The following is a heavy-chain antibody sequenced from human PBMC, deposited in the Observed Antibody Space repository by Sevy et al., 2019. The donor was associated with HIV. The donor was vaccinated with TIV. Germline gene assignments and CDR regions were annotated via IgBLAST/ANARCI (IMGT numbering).Heavy chain of an antibody. J-gene: IGHJ5*02. CDR1: GFTFSSYA. V-gene: IGHV3-23*01. Sequence: GGSLRLSCAASGFTFSSYAMSWVRQAPGKGLEWVSAISGSGGSTYYADSVKGRFTISRDNSKNTLYLQMNSLRAEDTALYYCAKDQAAAGTGTPWGQGTLVTVSS. CDR2: ISGSGGST. CDR3: AKDQAAAGTGTP. D-gene: IGHD6-13*01.